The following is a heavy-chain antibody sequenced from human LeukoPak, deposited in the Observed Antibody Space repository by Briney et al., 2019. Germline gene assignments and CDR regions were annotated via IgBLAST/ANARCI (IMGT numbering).Heavy chain of an antibody. D-gene: IGHD1-14*01. CDR3: ARGTLAPYGTLAYYYYYGMDV. Sequence: SVKVSCKASGGTFSSYAISWVRQAPGQGLEWMGGIIPIFGTANYAQKFQGRVTITADESASTAYMELSSLRSEDTAVYYCARGTLAPYGTLAYYYYYGMDVWGQGTTVTVSS. CDR1: GGTFSSYA. V-gene: IGHV1-69*13. CDR2: IIPIFGTA. J-gene: IGHJ6*02.